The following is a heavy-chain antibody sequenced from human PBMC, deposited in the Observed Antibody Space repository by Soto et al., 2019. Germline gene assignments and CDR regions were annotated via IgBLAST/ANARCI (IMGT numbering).Heavy chain of an antibody. V-gene: IGHV3-23*01. D-gene: IGHD2-15*01. Sequence: LRLSCAASGFTFSSYAMSWVRQAPGKGLEWVSANSGSGGSTYYADSVKGRFTISRDNSKNTLYLQMNSLRAEDTAVYYCAKVVSGVVVVAATLNYWGQGTLVTVSS. CDR1: GFTFSSYA. J-gene: IGHJ4*02. CDR2: NSGSGGST. CDR3: AKVVSGVVVVAATLNY.